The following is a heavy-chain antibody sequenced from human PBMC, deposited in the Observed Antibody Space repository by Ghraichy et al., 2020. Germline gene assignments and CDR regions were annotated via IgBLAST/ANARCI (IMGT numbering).Heavy chain of an antibody. CDR3: AKGRNYVWGMGGY. Sequence: TLSLTCDVNGATLSGDYWSWIRQSPGRGLEWFGEIGHSGSTIYKPSFESRVTLSLDTSKNQVSLKLRSVTAADTATYYCAKGRNYVWGMGGYWGQGTLVTVSS. V-gene: IGHV4-34*01. J-gene: IGHJ4*02. D-gene: IGHD3-16*01. CDR1: GATLSGDY. CDR2: IGHSGST.